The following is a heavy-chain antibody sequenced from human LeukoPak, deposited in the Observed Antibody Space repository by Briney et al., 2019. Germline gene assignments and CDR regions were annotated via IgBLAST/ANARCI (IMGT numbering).Heavy chain of an antibody. D-gene: IGHD1-20*01. Sequence: EASVKVSCKASGFTFTSSAVQWVRQARGQRLEWIGWIVVGSGNTNYAQKLQGRVTMTTDTSTSTAYMELRSLRSDDTAVYYCARDRGVTGTDYWGQGTLVTVSS. CDR2: IVVGSGNT. V-gene: IGHV1-58*01. J-gene: IGHJ4*02. CDR3: ARDRGVTGTDY. CDR1: GFTFTSSA.